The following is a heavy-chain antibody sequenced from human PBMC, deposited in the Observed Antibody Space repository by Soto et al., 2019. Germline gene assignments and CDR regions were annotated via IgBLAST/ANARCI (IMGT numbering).Heavy chain of an antibody. J-gene: IGHJ4*02. CDR1: EFTFSNAW. D-gene: IGHD2-15*01. CDR3: TTVTVVDVHSYY. CDR2: IKSKTDGGAT. Sequence: EVQLVESGGGLVKPGGSLRLSCAASEFTFSNAWMSWVRQAPGKGLEWVGRIKSKTDGGATDYAAPVKGRFTISRDDSKNTLYLQMNSLKTEDTAVYYCTTVTVVDVHSYYWGQGTLVIVSS. V-gene: IGHV3-15*01.